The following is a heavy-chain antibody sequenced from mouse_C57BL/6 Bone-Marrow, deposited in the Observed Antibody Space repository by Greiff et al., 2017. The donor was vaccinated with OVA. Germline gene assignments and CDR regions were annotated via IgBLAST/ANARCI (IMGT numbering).Heavy chain of an antibody. CDR2: IHPNSGST. D-gene: IGHD1-1*01. Sequence: QVQLQQPGAELVKPGASVKLSCKASGYTFTSYWMHWVKQRPGQGLEWIGMIHPNSGSTNYNEKFKSKATLTVDKSSSTAYMQLSSLTSEDSAVYYCARSSITTVYYYAMGYWGQGTSVTVSS. CDR3: ARSSITTVYYYAMGY. J-gene: IGHJ4*01. CDR1: GYTFTSYW. V-gene: IGHV1-64*01.